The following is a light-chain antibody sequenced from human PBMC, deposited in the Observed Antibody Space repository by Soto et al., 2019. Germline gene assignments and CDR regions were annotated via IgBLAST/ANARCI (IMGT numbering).Light chain of an antibody. CDR1: SSDVGSYDL. Sequence: QSALTQPAPVSGSPGQSITISCTGTSSDVGSYDLVSWYQQHPGTAPKLMIYEGSKRPSGVSNRFSGSKSGNTASLTISGLQAEDEADYYCCSYAGSNIYVIIGGGTKLTVL. CDR2: EGS. CDR3: CSYAGSNIYVI. V-gene: IGLV2-23*01. J-gene: IGLJ2*01.